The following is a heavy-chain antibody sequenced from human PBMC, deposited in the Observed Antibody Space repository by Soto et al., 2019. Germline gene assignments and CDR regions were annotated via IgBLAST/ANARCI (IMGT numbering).Heavy chain of an antibody. CDR2: INQDGSES. Sequence: EVQLVESGGGLVQPGGSLRLSCVVSGLAFSSYWMSWVRQAPGKGLEWVANINQDGSESYYVDSVKGRFTISRDNAKNSLYLQVTSLRAEDTAVYYCARLARGWNSPGCANWGQGTLVTVSS. CDR3: ARLARGWNSPGCAN. D-gene: IGHD2-2*01. J-gene: IGHJ4*02. CDR1: GLAFSSYW. V-gene: IGHV3-7*01.